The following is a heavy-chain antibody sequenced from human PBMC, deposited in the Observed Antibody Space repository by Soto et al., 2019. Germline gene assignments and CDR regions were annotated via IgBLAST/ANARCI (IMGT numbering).Heavy chain of an antibody. CDR1: GGSISSYY. CDR3: ARRYGYGFDY. D-gene: IGHD5-12*01. CDR2: IFYSGST. V-gene: IGHV4-59*01. Sequence: SETLSLTCTVSGGSISSYYWSWIRQPPGKGLEWIGFIFYSGSTNYNPSLKSRVTISVDTSKNQFSLKLSSVTAADTAVYYCARRYGYGFDYWGQGTLVTVSS. J-gene: IGHJ4*02.